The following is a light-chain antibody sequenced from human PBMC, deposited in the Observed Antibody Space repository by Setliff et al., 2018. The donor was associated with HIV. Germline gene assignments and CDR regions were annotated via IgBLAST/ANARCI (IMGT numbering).Light chain of an antibody. J-gene: IGLJ2*01. Sequence: QSALTQPASVSGSPGQSIAISYTATTSDIGAYGYVSWHQQLPGKAPKVLIYDVSNRPSGVSDRFSGSKSGNMASLTISGLQADDEADYYCSSYTSSRTWIFGGGTKVTVL. CDR3: SSYTSSRTWI. V-gene: IGLV2-14*03. CDR2: DVS. CDR1: TSDIGAYGY.